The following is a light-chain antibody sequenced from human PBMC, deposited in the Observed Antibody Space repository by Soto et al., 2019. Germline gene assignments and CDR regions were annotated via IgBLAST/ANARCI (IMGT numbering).Light chain of an antibody. CDR1: SSDVGAYNY. CDR2: EVT. V-gene: IGLV2-8*01. CDR3: SSYADSISVL. Sequence: QSALTQPPSASGSPGQSVTISCTGTSSDVGAYNYVSWYQQHPGKAPKLMIYEVTKRPSGVPDRFSGSKSGNTASLTVSGFQAEDEADYYCSSYADSISVLFGGGTKLTVL. J-gene: IGLJ3*02.